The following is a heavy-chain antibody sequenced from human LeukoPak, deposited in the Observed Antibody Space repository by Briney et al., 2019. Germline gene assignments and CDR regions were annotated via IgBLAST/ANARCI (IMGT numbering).Heavy chain of an antibody. CDR3: ASRDGNPYYFDY. J-gene: IGHJ4*02. CDR2: ILSGGAT. V-gene: IGHV3-53*01. CDR1: DFSANTNY. Sequence: GGSLRLSCAASDFSANTNYMNWVRQAPGKGLEWVSVILSGGATYYADSVKGRFTISRDNAKNSLYLQMNSLRAEDTAVYYCASRDGNPYYFDYWGQGTLVTVSS.